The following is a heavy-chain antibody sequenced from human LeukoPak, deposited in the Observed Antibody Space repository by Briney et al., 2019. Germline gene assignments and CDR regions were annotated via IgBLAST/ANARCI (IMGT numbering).Heavy chain of an antibody. Sequence: GGSLRLSCAVSGFTVSSNYINWVRQAPGKGLEWVSVIYSGGTTYYADSVKGRFTISRDNSKNTVHLQMNSLRAEDTAVYYCAKRRASDGSGYRAFEFWGQGTLVTVSS. CDR1: GFTVSSNY. J-gene: IGHJ4*02. V-gene: IGHV3-53*01. CDR2: IYSGGTT. D-gene: IGHD3-22*01. CDR3: AKRRASDGSGYRAFEF.